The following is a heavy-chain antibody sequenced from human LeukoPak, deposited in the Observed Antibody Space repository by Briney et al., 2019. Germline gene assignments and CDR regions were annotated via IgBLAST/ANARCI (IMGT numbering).Heavy chain of an antibody. J-gene: IGHJ5*02. CDR3: ARHESYGDANWFDP. V-gene: IGHV4-59*08. D-gene: IGHD4-17*01. CDR2: IYYNGVT. Sequence: PSETLSLTCTVSGGSITGYYCSWIRQSPGKGLDWIGYIYYNGVTNYNPSLGSRVTMSVDTSKNHFSLKLSSVTAADTAVYYCARHESYGDANWFDPWGQGTLVTASS. CDR1: GGSITGYY.